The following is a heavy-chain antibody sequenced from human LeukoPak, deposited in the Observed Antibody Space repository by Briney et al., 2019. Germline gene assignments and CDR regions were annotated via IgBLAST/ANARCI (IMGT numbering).Heavy chain of an antibody. D-gene: IGHD2-2*01. CDR3: ARDLRCSSTSCYYYFDY. J-gene: IGHJ4*02. V-gene: IGHV3-23*01. CDR1: GFTFSSYG. Sequence: GGSLRLSCAASGFTFSSYGMSWVRQAPGKGLEWVSAISGSGGSTYYADSVKGRFTISRDNSKNTLYLQMNSLRAEDTAVYYCARDLRCSSTSCYYYFDYWGQGTLVTVSS. CDR2: ISGSGGST.